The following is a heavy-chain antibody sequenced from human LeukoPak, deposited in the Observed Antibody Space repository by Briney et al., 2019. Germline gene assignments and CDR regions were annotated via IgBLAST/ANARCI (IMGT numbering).Heavy chain of an antibody. CDR2: INPNSGGT. J-gene: IGHJ4*02. D-gene: IGHD1-1*01. CDR3: ARVGVPWWGTTGTDGFDC. CDR1: GYTFTCYY. V-gene: IGHV1-2*02. Sequence: ASVKVSCKASGYTFTCYYMHWVQQAPAQGLEWMGWINPNSGGTNYAQKFQGRVTMTRDTSISTAYMELSRLRSDDTAVYYCARVGVPWWGTTGTDGFDCWVEAALVTV.